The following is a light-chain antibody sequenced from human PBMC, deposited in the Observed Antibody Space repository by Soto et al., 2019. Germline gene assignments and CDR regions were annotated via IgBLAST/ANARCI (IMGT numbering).Light chain of an antibody. V-gene: IGKV4-1*01. J-gene: IGKJ4*01. CDR1: QSVLNLSNKKNY. CDR3: QEHYSTPLS. CDR2: WAS. Sequence: DIVMTQSPDSLAVSLGERATINCKSSQSVLNLSNKKNYLAWYQQKPGQPPNLLIYWASTRESGVPDRFSGSGCGTDFNLGNTTLLAVDVAVYDCQEHYSTPLSFGGETKVESK.